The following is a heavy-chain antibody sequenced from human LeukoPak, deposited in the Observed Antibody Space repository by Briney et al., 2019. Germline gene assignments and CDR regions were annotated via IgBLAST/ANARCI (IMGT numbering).Heavy chain of an antibody. CDR2: ISSSNSYT. J-gene: IGHJ4*02. V-gene: IGHV3-11*06. D-gene: IGHD3-22*01. CDR3: ARQRIDSSGLDY. CDR1: GFTFSDYY. Sequence: GGSLRLSCAASGFTFSDYYMSWIRQAPGKGLEWVSYISSSNSYTDYADSVKGRFTISRDNAKNPLYLQMNSLRAEDTAVYYCARQRIDSSGLDYWGQGTLVTVSS.